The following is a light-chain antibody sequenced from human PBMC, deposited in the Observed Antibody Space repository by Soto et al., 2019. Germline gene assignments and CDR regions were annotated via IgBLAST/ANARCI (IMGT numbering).Light chain of an antibody. CDR2: GAS. J-gene: IGKJ1*01. CDR1: QNIRSN. CDR3: QQYNNWPPWT. V-gene: IGKV3-15*01. Sequence: EIVMTQSPATLSVSPEERATLSCRASQNIRSNLAWYQQIPGQAPRLLIHGASTRATGIPARFSGSGSGTEFTLTISGLQSEDYAVYYCQQYNNWPPWTFGQGTKVEI.